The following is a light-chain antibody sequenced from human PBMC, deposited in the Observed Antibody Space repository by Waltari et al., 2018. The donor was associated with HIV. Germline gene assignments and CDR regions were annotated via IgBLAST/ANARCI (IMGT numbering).Light chain of an antibody. CDR3: ATWHTGLRGHVV. J-gene: IGLJ2*01. V-gene: IGLV1-51*01. Sequence: QSVLTQSPSVSAAPGQRVTISCSGSSPNIGNNDVSWYQQLPRRAPKGLIYDDDKRPSGIPDRFSGAKSGTAATLDITGLQTGDEADYYCATWHTGLRGHVVFGGGTKVTVL. CDR2: DDD. CDR1: SPNIGNND.